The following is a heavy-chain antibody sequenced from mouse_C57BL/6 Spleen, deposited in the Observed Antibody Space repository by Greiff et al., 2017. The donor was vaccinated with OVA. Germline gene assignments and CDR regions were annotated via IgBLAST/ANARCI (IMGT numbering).Heavy chain of an antibody. CDR1: GYAFTNYL. Sequence: VQGVESGAELVRPGTSVKVSCKASGYAFTNYLIEWVKQRPGQGLEWIGVINPGSGGTNYNEKFKGKATLTADKSSSTAYMQLSSLTSEDSAVYFCARGNPSYWYFDVWGTGTTVTVSS. D-gene: IGHD6-1*01. CDR3: ARGNPSYWYFDV. J-gene: IGHJ1*03. CDR2: INPGSGGT. V-gene: IGHV1-54*01.